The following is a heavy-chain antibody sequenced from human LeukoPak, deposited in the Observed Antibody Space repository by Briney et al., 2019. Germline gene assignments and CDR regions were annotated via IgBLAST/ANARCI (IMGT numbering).Heavy chain of an antibody. D-gene: IGHD3-3*01. J-gene: IGHJ6*03. CDR3: ARGLDDFWSGFYYYYMDV. Sequence: TSETLSLTCTVSGGSISSYYWSWIRQPPGKGLEWIGYIYYSGSTNYNPSLKSRVTISVDTSKNQFSLKLSSVTAADTAVYYCARGLDDFWSGFYYYYMDVWGKGTTVTVSS. CDR2: IYYSGST. V-gene: IGHV4-59*01. CDR1: GGSISSYY.